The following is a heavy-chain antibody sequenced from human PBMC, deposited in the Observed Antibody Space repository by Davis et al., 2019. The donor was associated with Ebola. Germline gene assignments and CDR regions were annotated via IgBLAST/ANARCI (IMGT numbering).Heavy chain of an antibody. D-gene: IGHD3-10*01. CDR1: GGSISSGGYY. V-gene: IGHV4-31*03. Sequence: MPSDTLSLTCTVSGGSISSGGYYCSWIRQHPEKGLEWIGYIYYSGSTYYNPSLKRRVTISVDTSKNQFSLKLSSVTAADTAVYYCARGPRSYYGSGSLGYWGQGTLVTVSS. CDR3: ARGPRSYYGSGSLGY. CDR2: IYYSGST. J-gene: IGHJ4*02.